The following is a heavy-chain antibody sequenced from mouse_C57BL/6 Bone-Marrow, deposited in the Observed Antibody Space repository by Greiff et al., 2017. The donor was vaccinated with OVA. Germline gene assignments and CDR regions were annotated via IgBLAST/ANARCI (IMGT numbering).Heavy chain of an antibody. CDR2: ISNGGGST. CDR1: GFTFSDYY. D-gene: IGHD2-1*01. J-gene: IGHJ1*03. V-gene: IGHV5-12*01. Sequence: LQQSGGGLVQPGGSLILSCAASGFTFSDYYLYWVRQTPEKMLEWVAYISNGGGSTFYPDTVKGRFTISRDNAKNTLYLQMSRLKSEDTAMYYCASTLLPFYWYFDVWGTGTTVTVSS. CDR3: ASTLLPFYWYFDV.